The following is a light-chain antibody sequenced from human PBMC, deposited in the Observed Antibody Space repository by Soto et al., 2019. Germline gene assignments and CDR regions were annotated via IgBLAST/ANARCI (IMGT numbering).Light chain of an antibody. J-gene: IGKJ1*01. CDR2: AAS. V-gene: IGKV1-39*01. CDR1: QAISSH. CDR3: QQSFSTPPT. Sequence: IQLTQSPSSLSASVGDRVTITCRASQAISSHLAWYQQKPGKAPKLLIYAASTLQSGVPSRFSGSGSGTDFTVTISSLQPEDFATYYCQQSFSTPPTFGQGTKVDIK.